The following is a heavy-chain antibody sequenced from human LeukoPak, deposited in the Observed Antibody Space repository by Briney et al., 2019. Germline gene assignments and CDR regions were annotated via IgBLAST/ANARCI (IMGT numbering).Heavy chain of an antibody. D-gene: IGHD4-17*01. CDR2: IYTSGST. CDR1: GGSISSYY. Sequence: SETLSLTCTVSGGSISSYYWSWIRQPAGKGLEWIGRIYTSGSTNYNPSLKSRVTMSVDTSKNQFSLKLSSVTAADTAVYYCVSVYEYGDYFTWGQGAQVTVSS. V-gene: IGHV4-4*07. J-gene: IGHJ4*02. CDR3: VSVYEYGDYFT.